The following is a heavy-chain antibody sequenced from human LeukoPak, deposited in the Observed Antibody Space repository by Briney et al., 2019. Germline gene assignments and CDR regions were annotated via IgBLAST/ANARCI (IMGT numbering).Heavy chain of an antibody. CDR1: GGSFRGYY. CDR3: ARDGVRYSGYGAFDY. CDR2: VYFSGIT. Sequence: SETLSLTCAVYGGSFRGYYWSCIRQPPGKGLEWIGYVYFSGITYYNPSLKSRVTISLDRSKNQFYLEVNSVTAADTAVYFCARDGVRYSGYGAFDYWGQGALVTVSS. D-gene: IGHD5-12*01. J-gene: IGHJ4*02. V-gene: IGHV4-34*09.